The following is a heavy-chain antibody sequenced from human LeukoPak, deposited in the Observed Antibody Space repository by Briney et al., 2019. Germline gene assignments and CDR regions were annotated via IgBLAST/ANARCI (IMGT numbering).Heavy chain of an antibody. V-gene: IGHV4-59*01. Sequence: SETLSLTCTVSGGSISSYYWSWIRQPPGKGLEWIGYIYYSGSTNYNPSLKSRVTISVDTSKNQFSLKLSSVTAADTAVYYCAREVEVAGTGFDYWGQGTLVTVSS. CDR2: IYYSGST. CDR3: AREVEVAGTGFDY. CDR1: GGSISSYY. J-gene: IGHJ4*02. D-gene: IGHD6-19*01.